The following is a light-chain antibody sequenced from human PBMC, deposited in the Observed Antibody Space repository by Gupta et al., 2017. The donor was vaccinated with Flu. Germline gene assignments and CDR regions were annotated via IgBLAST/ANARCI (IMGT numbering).Light chain of an antibody. CDR2: END. V-gene: IGLV1-51*02. CDR3: ETWDTSRSAGV. CDR1: SSNIGSNF. J-gene: IGLJ1*01. Sequence: SVVLQPPSVAGAPGTKVTISCSGISSNIGSNFVSWYRQLPGAAPTLLIYENDKRPSGIPDRFSGSKSGTSATLGITGLQTGDEADYYCETWDTSRSAGVFGTGTKVPVL.